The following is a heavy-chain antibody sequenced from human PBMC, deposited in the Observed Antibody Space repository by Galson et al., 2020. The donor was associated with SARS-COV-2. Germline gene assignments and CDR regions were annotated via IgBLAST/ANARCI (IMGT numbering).Heavy chain of an antibody. D-gene: IGHD3-10*01. J-gene: IGHJ6*02. CDR2: IKQDGSEK. CDR3: ARDGVWFGEHYYYYGMDV. CDR1: GFTFSSYW. V-gene: IGHV3-7*01. Sequence: GGSLRLSCAAFGFTFSSYWMSWVRQAPGKGLEWVANIKQDGSEKYYVDSVKGRFTISRDNAKNSLYLQMNSLRAEDTAVYYCARDGVWFGEHYYYYGMDVWGQGTTVTVSS.